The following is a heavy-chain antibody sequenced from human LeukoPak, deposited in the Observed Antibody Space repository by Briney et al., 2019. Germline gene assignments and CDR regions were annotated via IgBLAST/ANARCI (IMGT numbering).Heavy chain of an antibody. CDR2: IIPILGIA. D-gene: IGHD3-9*01. CDR1: GGTFSSYT. Sequence: SVKVSCKASGGTFSSYTISWVRQAPGQGLEWMGRIIPILGIANYALKFQGRVTITADKSTSTAYMELSSLRSEDTAVYYCASDKGLAPHHDAFDIWGQGTMVTVSS. J-gene: IGHJ3*02. CDR3: ASDKGLAPHHDAFDI. V-gene: IGHV1-69*02.